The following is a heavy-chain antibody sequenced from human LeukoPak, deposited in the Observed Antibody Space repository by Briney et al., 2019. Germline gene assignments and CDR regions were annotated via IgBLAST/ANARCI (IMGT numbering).Heavy chain of an antibody. D-gene: IGHD3-10*01. V-gene: IGHV3-23*01. Sequence: GGSLRLSCAASGFTFSSYAMSWVRQAPGKGLEWVSAISGSGGSTYYADSVKGRFTISRDNSKNTLYLQMNSLRAEDTAVYYCAKRMDDYYGSGSTSPYFDYWGQGTLVTVSS. CDR2: ISGSGGST. CDR3: AKRMDDYYGSGSTSPYFDY. CDR1: GFTFSSYA. J-gene: IGHJ4*02.